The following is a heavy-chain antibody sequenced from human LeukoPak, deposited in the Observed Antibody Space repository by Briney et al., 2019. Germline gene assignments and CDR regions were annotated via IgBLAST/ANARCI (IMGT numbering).Heavy chain of an antibody. CDR1: GFTFSSYG. CDR2: IRYDGSNK. J-gene: IGHJ6*03. D-gene: IGHD3-9*01. Sequence: GGSLRLSCAASGFTFSSYGMHWVRQAPGKGLEWVAFIRYDGSNKYYADSVKGRFTISRDNSKNTLYLQMNSLRAEDTAVYYCAKDLDDILTGYYIGGGMDVWGKGTTVTISS. CDR3: AKDLDDILTGYYIGGGMDV. V-gene: IGHV3-30*02.